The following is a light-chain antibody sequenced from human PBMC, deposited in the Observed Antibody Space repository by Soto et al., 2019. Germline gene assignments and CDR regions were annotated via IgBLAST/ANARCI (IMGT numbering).Light chain of an antibody. CDR2: EVS. J-gene: IGLJ1*01. CDR1: SSDVGGYNY. V-gene: IGLV2-8*01. Sequence: QSALTQPPSASRSPGQSVTISCTGTSSDVGGYNYVSWYQQHPGKAPKLMICEVSKRPSGVPDRFSGSKSGNTASLTVSGLQAEDEADYYCSSYAGSNNFVFGTGTNLTVL. CDR3: SSYAGSNNFV.